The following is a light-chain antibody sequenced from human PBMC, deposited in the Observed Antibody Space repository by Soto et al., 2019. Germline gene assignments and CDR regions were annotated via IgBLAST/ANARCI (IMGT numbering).Light chain of an antibody. CDR3: AAWDASLSGWV. CDR2: RNT. Sequence: QSVLTQPPSASGTPGQRVTISCSGSSSNIGSNYVYWYQQLPGTAPKLLIYRNTQRPSGVPDRFSGSKSGTSASLAISGLRSEDEADYYCAAWDASLSGWVFGGGTKLTVL. J-gene: IGLJ3*02. CDR1: SSNIGSNY. V-gene: IGLV1-47*01.